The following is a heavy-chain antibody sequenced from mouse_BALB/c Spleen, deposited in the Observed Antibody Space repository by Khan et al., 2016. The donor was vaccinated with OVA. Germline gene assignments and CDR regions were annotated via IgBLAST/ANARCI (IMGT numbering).Heavy chain of an antibody. Sequence: QIQLVQSGPELKKPGETVKISCKASGYIFTNYGMTWVKQAPGKGLKWMGWINTYTGEPTYADDFKGRFAFSLETSANTAYLQINNLKNEDTATYCCARTLYGSGYDYAMGYWGQGTSVTVSS. CDR2: INTYTGEP. CDR3: ARTLYGSGYDYAMGY. CDR1: GYIFTNYG. J-gene: IGHJ4*01. D-gene: IGHD1-1*01. V-gene: IGHV9-3-1*01.